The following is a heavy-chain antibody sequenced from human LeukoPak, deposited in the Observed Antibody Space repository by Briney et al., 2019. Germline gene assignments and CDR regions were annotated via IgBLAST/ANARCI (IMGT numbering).Heavy chain of an antibody. Sequence: GGSLRLSCSASGFTFINFGIHWVRQAPGKGLQWVAFIRSDTGIEYYADSVKGRFTMPRDNSKSAVYLQMSSLRSEDTAVYYCVKDRGTSTSCLDYWGQGTLVSVSP. D-gene: IGHD2-2*01. J-gene: IGHJ4*02. CDR3: VKDRGTSTSCLDY. V-gene: IGHV3-30*02. CDR2: IRSDTGIE. CDR1: GFTFINFG.